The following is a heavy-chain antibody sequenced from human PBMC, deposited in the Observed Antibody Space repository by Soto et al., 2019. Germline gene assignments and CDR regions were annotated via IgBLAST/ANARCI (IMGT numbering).Heavy chain of an antibody. Sequence: SLRLACVASGFPFSSYAMSWVRQTPGKGLEWVSGISGSGGRTYYADSVKGRFTISRDNSNNTLSLQMHILRVEDTAVYFCAKGGYYSLFDIWGQGTVVTVSS. CDR3: AKGGYYSLFDI. J-gene: IGHJ3*02. V-gene: IGHV3-23*01. CDR1: GFPFSSYA. D-gene: IGHD3-16*01. CDR2: ISGSGGRT.